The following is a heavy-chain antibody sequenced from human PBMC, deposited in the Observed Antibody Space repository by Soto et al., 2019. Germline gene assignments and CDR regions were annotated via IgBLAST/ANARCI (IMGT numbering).Heavy chain of an antibody. Sequence: EVQLVESGGGLVKPGGSLRLSCAASGFTFSNAWMSWVRQAPGKGLEWVGRIKSKTDGGTTDYAAPVKGRFTISRDDSKNPLYVQMNSLKTEDTAVYYCTTDSGYCSSTSCYSPSSKYWGQGTLVTVSS. CDR2: IKSKTDGGTT. D-gene: IGHD2-2*01. J-gene: IGHJ4*02. CDR3: TTDSGYCSSTSCYSPSSKY. CDR1: GFTFSNAW. V-gene: IGHV3-15*01.